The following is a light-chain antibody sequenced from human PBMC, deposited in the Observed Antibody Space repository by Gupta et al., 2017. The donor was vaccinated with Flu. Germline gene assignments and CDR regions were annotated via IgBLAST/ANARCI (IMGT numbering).Light chain of an antibody. Sequence: DIQMTQSPSSLSASAGDRVTITCRTSQSISIYLNWYQQKPGNAPTLLIYAASTLQSGVPSRFSGSGSGTDFTLTISSLQPEYCATYYCQQSYSTPWTFGHGTRVEIK. CDR2: AAS. CDR1: QSISIY. CDR3: QQSYSTPWT. J-gene: IGKJ1*01. V-gene: IGKV1-39*01.